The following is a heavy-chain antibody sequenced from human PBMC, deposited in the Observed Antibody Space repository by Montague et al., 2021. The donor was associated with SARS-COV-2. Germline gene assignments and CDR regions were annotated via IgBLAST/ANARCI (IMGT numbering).Heavy chain of an antibody. CDR2: IYYSGST. D-gene: IGHD5-24*01. CDR3: ARVFPRWLQFDPYFDY. Sequence: SETLSLTCTVSGGSISSSSYYWSWIRQPPGKGLEWIGYIYYSGSTXYNPSLKSRVTISVDTSKNQFSLKLSSVTAADTAVYYCARVFPRWLQFDPYFDYWGQGTLVTVSS. J-gene: IGHJ4*02. CDR1: GGSISSSSYY. V-gene: IGHV4-61*01.